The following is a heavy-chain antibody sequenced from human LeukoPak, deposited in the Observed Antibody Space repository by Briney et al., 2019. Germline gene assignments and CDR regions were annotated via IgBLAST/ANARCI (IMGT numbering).Heavy chain of an antibody. CDR3: ARVGDFLGFDY. CDR2: INHSGST. Sequence: SETLSLTCAVYGGSFSGYYWSWIRQPPGKGLEWIGEINHSGSTNYNPSLKSRVTISVDTSKNQFSLKLSSVTAADTAVYYCARVGDFLGFDYWGQGTLVTVSS. J-gene: IGHJ4*02. CDR1: GGSFSGYY. V-gene: IGHV4-34*01. D-gene: IGHD2-21*01.